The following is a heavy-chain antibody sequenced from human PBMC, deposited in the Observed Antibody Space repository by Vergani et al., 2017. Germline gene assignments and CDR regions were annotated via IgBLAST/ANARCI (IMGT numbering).Heavy chain of an antibody. CDR1: GFSFSDLY. D-gene: IGHD5-24*01. Sequence: QVQLVESGGGLVKPGGSLRLSCAASGFSFSDLYMTWIRQAPGKGLEWVSYISNSGNTIEYADSVKGRFSISRDNAKSSLFLQMDSLGAEDTAVYYCARDHRDYNNYPGTFDIWGQGSMVTVSS. V-gene: IGHV3-11*01. CDR2: ISNSGNTI. CDR3: ARDHRDYNNYPGTFDI. J-gene: IGHJ3*02.